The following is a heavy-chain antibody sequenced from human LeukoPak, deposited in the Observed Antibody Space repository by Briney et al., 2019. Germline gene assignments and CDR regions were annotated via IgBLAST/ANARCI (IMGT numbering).Heavy chain of an antibody. CDR2: ISPSGDIK. CDR1: GFTFSRHG. CDR3: AKPFYYGSGSYYGNFLH. D-gene: IGHD3-10*01. V-gene: IGHV3-23*01. J-gene: IGHJ4*02. Sequence: GGSLRLSCVASGFTFSRHGMNWVRQAPGKGLEWVSGISPSGDIKYYVDSVKGRFTISRDNSKDTLYLQMDSLTADDTATYYCAKPFYYGSGSYYGNFLHWGQGTLVTVSS.